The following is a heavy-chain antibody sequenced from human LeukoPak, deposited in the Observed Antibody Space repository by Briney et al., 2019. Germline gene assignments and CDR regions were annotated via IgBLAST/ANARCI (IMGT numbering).Heavy chain of an antibody. D-gene: IGHD3-22*01. J-gene: IGHJ4*02. CDR2: IRYDGSNK. Sequence: GGSLRLSCAASGFTFSSYGMHWVRQAPGKGLEWMAFIRYDGSNKYYADSVKGRFTISRDNSKNTLYLQMNSLRAEDTAVYYCANALEDYDSSGYLFDYWGQGTLVTVAS. V-gene: IGHV3-30*02. CDR1: GFTFSSYG. CDR3: ANALEDYDSSGYLFDY.